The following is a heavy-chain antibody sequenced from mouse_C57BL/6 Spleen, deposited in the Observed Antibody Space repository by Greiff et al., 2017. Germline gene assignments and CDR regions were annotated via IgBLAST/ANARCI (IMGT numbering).Heavy chain of an antibody. CDR3: ARFTDLLGFDY. D-gene: IGHD2-1*01. J-gene: IGHJ2*01. CDR1: GYSFTGYY. V-gene: IGHV1-31*01. CDR2: IYPYNDVS. Sequence: EVKLMESGPELVKPGASVKISCKASGYSFTGYYMHWVKQSHGNILDWIGYIYPYNDVSSYNQKFKGKATLTVDKSSSTAYMELRSLTSEDSAVYYCARFTDLLGFDYWGQGTTLTVSS.